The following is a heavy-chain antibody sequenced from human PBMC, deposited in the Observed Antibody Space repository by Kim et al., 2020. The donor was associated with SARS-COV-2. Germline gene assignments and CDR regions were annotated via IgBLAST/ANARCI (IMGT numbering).Heavy chain of an antibody. Sequence: GGSLRLSCAASGFTFRSYWMHWVRQAPGKGLEWISNVNTDETSTSYADSVKGRFTITRDNAKDTLFLQMNGLRPEDTAVYFCARPVGGGAGAFDVCGQGTMVTVSS. V-gene: IGHV3-74*01. D-gene: IGHD1-26*01. CDR2: VNTDETST. CDR3: ARPVGGGAGAFDV. CDR1: GFTFRSYW. J-gene: IGHJ3*01.